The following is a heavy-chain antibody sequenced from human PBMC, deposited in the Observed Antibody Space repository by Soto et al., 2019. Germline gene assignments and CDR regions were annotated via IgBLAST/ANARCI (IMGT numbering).Heavy chain of an antibody. CDR2: IYYSGST. D-gene: IGHD3-9*01. J-gene: IGHJ4*02. V-gene: IGHV4-61*01. Sequence: KPSETLSLTCTVSGGSVSSGSYYWSWIRQPPGKGLEWIGYIYYSGSTNYNPSLKGRVTISVDTSKNQFSLKLSSVTAADTAVYYCAREADILTGYGLWGQGTLVTVSS. CDR1: GGSVSSGSYY. CDR3: AREADILTGYGL.